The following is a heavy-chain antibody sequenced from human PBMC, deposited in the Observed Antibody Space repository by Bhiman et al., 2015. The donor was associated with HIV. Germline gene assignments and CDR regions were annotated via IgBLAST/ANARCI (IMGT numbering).Heavy chain of an antibody. CDR2: IRYDGSYT. CDR1: GFTFSSYG. D-gene: IGHD1-26*01. J-gene: IGHJ4*02. V-gene: IGHV3-30*02. Sequence: QVQLVESGGGVVQPGGSLRLSCAASGFTFSSYGMHWVRQAPGKGLEWVTFIRYDGSYTSYTDSVKGRFSISRDNSKNTLYLQMNSLRAEDTAVYYCARDMEHSGTSFEYNALSHWGQGTLVTVSS. CDR3: ARDMEHSGTSFEYNALSH.